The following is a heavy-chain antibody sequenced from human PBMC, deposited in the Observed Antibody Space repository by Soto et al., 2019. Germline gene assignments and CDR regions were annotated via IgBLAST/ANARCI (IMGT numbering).Heavy chain of an antibody. J-gene: IGHJ4*02. D-gene: IGHD5-18*01. V-gene: IGHV3-23*01. CDR1: GFTFSSYA. CDR3: AKMNTAMVTYYFDY. Sequence: GSLRLSCAASGFTFSSYAMSWVRQAPGKGLEWVSAISGSGGSTYYADSVKGRFTISRDNSKNTLYLRMNSLRAEDTAVYYCAKMNTAMVTYYFDYRGQGTLGTVSS. CDR2: ISGSGGST.